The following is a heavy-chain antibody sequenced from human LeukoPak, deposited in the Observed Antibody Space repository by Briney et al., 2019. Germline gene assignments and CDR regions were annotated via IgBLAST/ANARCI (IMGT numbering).Heavy chain of an antibody. CDR3: ARGVGIWSGYYISRALDY. V-gene: IGHV4-34*01. J-gene: IGHJ4*02. Sequence: PSETLSLTCAVYGGSFSGYYWSWIRQPPGKGLEWIGEINHSGSTNYNPSLKSRVTISVDTSKTQFSLKLSSVTAADTAVYYCARGVGIWSGYYISRALDYWGQGTLVTVSS. CDR1: GGSFSGYY. CDR2: INHSGST. D-gene: IGHD3-3*01.